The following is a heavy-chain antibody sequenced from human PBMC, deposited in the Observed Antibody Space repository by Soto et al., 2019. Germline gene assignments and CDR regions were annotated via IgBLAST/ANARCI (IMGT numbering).Heavy chain of an antibody. CDR3: AKLQAYSYGHGAYFDY. CDR1: GFTFSSYA. J-gene: IGHJ4*02. CDR2: ISGSGGST. D-gene: IGHD5-18*01. Sequence: EVQLLESGGDLVQPGGSLRLSCAASGFTFSSYAMSWVRQAPGKGLEWGSAISGSGGSTDYVDSVKGRFTISRDISKNTLYLQMNSLRAEDTAVYYCAKLQAYSYGHGAYFDYWGQGTLVTVSS. V-gene: IGHV3-23*01.